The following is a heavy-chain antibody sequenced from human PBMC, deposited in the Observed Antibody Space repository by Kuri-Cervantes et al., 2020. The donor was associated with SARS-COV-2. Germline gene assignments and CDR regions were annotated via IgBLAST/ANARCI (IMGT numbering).Heavy chain of an antibody. CDR2: IKQDGSEK. CDR1: GGSISSSSYY. D-gene: IGHD3-3*01. J-gene: IGHJ1*01. Sequence: GESLMISCTVSGGSISSSSYYWGWTRQAPGKGMEWVANIKQDGSEKYYVDSVKGRFTISRDNAKNSLYLQMNSLRAEDTAVYYCARGSTYYDFWSGYYTGEYFQRWGQGTLVTVSS. V-gene: IGHV3-7*01. CDR3: ARGSTYYDFWSGYYTGEYFQR.